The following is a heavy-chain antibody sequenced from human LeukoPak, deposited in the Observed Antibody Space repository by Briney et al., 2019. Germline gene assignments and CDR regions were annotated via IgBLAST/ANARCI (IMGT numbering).Heavy chain of an antibody. CDR1: GGSISSGGYY. CDR2: IYHSGST. Sequence: PSETLSLTCTVSGGSISSGGYYWSWIRQPPGKGLEWIGYIYHSGSTYYNPSLKSRVTISVDRSKNQFSLKLSSVTAADTAVYYCARSEMLYPGNVGIVVVPAARGPDYWGQGTLVTVSS. CDR3: ARSEMLYPGNVGIVVVPAARGPDY. J-gene: IGHJ4*02. V-gene: IGHV4-30-2*01. D-gene: IGHD2-2*01.